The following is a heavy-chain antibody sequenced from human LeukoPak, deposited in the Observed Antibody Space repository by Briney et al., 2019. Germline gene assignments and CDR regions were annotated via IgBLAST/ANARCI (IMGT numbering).Heavy chain of an antibody. J-gene: IGHJ4*02. D-gene: IGHD2-2*01. V-gene: IGHV3-74*01. CDR3: ARGGFTGTSCPYFDY. CDR2: ISSDESST. CDR1: GFTFSNYW. Sequence: GGSLRLSCAASGFTFSNYWMHWVRQAPGKGQVWVSRISSDESSTTYADSVKGRFTISRDNAKNTLYLKMNTLRAEDTAIYFCARGGFTGTSCPYFDYWGQGTLVTVSS.